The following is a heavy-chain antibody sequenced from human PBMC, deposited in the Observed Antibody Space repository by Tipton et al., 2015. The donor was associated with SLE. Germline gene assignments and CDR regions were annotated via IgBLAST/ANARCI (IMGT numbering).Heavy chain of an antibody. CDR2: LYYSGST. J-gene: IGHJ4*02. D-gene: IGHD3-22*01. Sequence: TLSLTCTVSGGSIRSSTYYWGWIRQPPGKGLEWIGSLYYSGSTYYNPSLKSRINISVDTSKNQFSLKLSSVTAADTAVYYCARAVGNTSGCLDYWDLATLVTFSA. CDR3: ARAVGNTSGCLDY. V-gene: IGHV4-39*07. CDR1: GGSIRSSTYY.